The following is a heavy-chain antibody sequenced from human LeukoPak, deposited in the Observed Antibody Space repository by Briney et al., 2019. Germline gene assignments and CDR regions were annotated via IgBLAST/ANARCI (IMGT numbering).Heavy chain of an antibody. V-gene: IGHV1-24*01. Sequence: ASVKVSCKVSGYTLTELSMHWVRQAPGKGFEWMGGFDPEDGETIYAQKFQGRVTMTEDTSTDTAYMELSSLRSDDTAVYYCATGYCSSTNCRIDYWGQGTLVSVSS. D-gene: IGHD2-2*03. CDR1: GYTLTELS. J-gene: IGHJ4*02. CDR3: ATGYCSSTNCRIDY. CDR2: FDPEDGET.